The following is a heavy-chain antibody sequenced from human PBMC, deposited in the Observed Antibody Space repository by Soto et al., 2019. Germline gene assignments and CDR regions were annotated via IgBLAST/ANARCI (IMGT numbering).Heavy chain of an antibody. V-gene: IGHV3-23*01. D-gene: IGHD5-18*01. CDR3: AGPGYSSQDY. Sequence: GGSLRLSRAGSGFTFSSFALSWVRQAPGKGLEWVSAISGSGDGTDYADSVKGRFTISRDNSKNTLYLQMNSLRAEDTAVYYCAGPGYSSQDYWGQGALVTVSS. CDR2: ISGSGDGT. J-gene: IGHJ4*02. CDR1: GFTFSSFA.